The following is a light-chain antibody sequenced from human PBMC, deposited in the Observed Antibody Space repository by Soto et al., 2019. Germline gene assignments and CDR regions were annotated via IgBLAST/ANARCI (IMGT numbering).Light chain of an antibody. CDR3: QPYNNWPLT. CDR2: DTS. V-gene: IGKV4-1*01. J-gene: IGKJ4*01. Sequence: DIVMTQSPASLAVSLGERATINCKSSQSVLYSSNNKNYLAWYQHKPGQTPRLLIYDTSTRATGVPTRFSGSRSGAEFTLTINSLQSEDFAVYYCQPYNNWPLTFGGGTKVDIK. CDR1: QSVLYSSNNKNY.